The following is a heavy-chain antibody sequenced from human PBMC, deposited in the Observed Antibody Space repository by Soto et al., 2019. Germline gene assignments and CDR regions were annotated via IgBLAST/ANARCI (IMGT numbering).Heavy chain of an antibody. CDR1: GFTFSASY. CDR2: ISGTSSYT. CDR3: ARDGRPSNGRYLLNYPYYYGMDV. J-gene: IGHJ6*02. D-gene: IGHD3-10*01. V-gene: IGHV3-11*06. Sequence: VGSLRLSCSASGFTFSASYMSWVRQAPGKGLEWISYISGTSSYTTYADSVKGRFTISRDNAKNSLYLQMDSLRVEDTAVYYCARDGRPSNGRYLLNYPYYYGMDVWGQGTTVTVSS.